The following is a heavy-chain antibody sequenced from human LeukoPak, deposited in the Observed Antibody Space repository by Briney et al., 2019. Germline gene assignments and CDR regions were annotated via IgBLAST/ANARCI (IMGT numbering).Heavy chain of an antibody. V-gene: IGHV1-3*01. CDR3: ARDFGVVGATGVFDY. CDR2: INAGNGNT. D-gene: IGHD1-26*01. J-gene: IGHJ4*02. Sequence: RASVKVSCKASGYTFTSYAMHWVRQAPGQRLEWMGWINAGNGNTKYSQKFQGRVTITRDTSASTAYMELSSLRSEDTAVYYCARDFGVVGATGVFDYWGQGTLVTVSS. CDR1: GYTFTSYA.